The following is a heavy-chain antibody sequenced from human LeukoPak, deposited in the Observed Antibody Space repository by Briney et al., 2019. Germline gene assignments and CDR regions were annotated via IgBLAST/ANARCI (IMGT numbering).Heavy chain of an antibody. J-gene: IGHJ6*04. Sequence: SETLSLTCAVYGGSFSGYYWSWIRQPPGKGLEWIGEINHSGSTNYSPSLKSRVTISVDTSKNQFSLKLSSVTAADTAVYYCASLRYCSSTSCSNGYYYGMDVWGKGTTVTVSS. D-gene: IGHD2-2*01. CDR2: INHSGST. CDR3: ASLRYCSSTSCSNGYYYGMDV. CDR1: GGSFSGYY. V-gene: IGHV4-34*01.